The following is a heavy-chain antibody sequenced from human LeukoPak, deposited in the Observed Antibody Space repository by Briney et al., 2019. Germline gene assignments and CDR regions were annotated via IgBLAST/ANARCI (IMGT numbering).Heavy chain of an antibody. CDR3: ARGLHRGLRRHWFDP. D-gene: IGHD3-10*01. CDR2: IIPILGIA. Sequence: SVKVSCKASGGTFSSYAISWVRQAPGQGLEWMGRIIPILGIANYAQKFQGRVTMTRNTSINTAYMELSSLRSEDTAVYYCARGLHRGLRRHWFDPWGQGTLVTVSS. CDR1: GGTFSSYA. V-gene: IGHV1-69*04. J-gene: IGHJ5*02.